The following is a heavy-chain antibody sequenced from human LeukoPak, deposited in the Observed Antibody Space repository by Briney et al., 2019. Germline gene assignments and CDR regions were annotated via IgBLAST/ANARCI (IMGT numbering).Heavy chain of an antibody. Sequence: ASVKVSCKASGYTFTSYGISWVRQAPGQGLEWMGWISAYNGNTNYAQKLQGRVTMTTDTSTSTAYMELRSLRSDDTAVYYCARDDFAGVSGYYVYWGQGTLVTVSS. J-gene: IGHJ4*02. CDR3: ARDDFAGVSGYYVY. D-gene: IGHD3-22*01. CDR1: GYTFTSYG. CDR2: ISAYNGNT. V-gene: IGHV1-18*01.